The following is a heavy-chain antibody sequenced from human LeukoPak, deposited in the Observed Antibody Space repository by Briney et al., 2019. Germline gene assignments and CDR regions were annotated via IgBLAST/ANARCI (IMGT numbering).Heavy chain of an antibody. Sequence: SETLSLTCAVYGGSFSGYYWSWSRQPPGKGLEWIGEIDHRGSTNYNPSLKSRVTISVDTSKNQFSLRLSSVSTADTAVYYCVTPIGDSSTSEHWGQGTLVTVSS. D-gene: IGHD6-13*01. CDR3: VTPIGDSSTSEH. CDR2: IDHRGST. J-gene: IGHJ4*02. CDR1: GGSFSGYY. V-gene: IGHV4-34*01.